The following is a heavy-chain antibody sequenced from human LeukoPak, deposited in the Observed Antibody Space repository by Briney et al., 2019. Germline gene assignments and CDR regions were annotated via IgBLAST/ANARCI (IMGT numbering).Heavy chain of an antibody. CDR2: ISGSGGST. CDR1: GFTFSSYA. Sequence: AGGSLRLSCAASGFTFSSYAMSWVRQAPGKGREGVSAISGSGGSTYYADSVKGRFTISRDNSKNTLYLQMNSLRAEDTAVYYCARDTVEMASGRQDFGLFDYWGQGTLVTVSS. J-gene: IGHJ4*02. V-gene: IGHV3-23*01. CDR3: ARDTVEMASGRQDFGLFDY. D-gene: IGHD5-24*01.